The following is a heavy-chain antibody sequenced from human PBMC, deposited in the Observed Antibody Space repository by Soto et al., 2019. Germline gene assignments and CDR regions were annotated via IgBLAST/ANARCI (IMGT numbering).Heavy chain of an antibody. V-gene: IGHV1-69*02. CDR1: GGTFSSYT. CDR3: ARGEDIVVVPADAFDI. Sequence: SVKVSCKASGGTFSSYTISWVRQAPGQGLEWMGRIIPILGIANYAQKFQGRVTITADKSTSTAYMELSSLRSEDTAVYYCARGEDIVVVPADAFDIWGQGTMVTVSS. CDR2: IIPILGIA. D-gene: IGHD2-2*01. J-gene: IGHJ3*02.